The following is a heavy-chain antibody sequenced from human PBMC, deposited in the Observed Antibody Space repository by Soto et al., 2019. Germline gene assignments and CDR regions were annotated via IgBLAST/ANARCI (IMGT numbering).Heavy chain of an antibody. CDR2: IYSGGST. V-gene: IGHV3-53*01. D-gene: IGHD1-26*01. CDR1: GFTASSNY. J-gene: IGHJ3*02. CDR3: ARGEVLQQNPYAFDI. Sequence: HPGGSLRLSCAASGFTASSNYMSWVRQAPGKGLEWVSVIYSGGSTYYADSVKGRFTISRDNSKNTLYLQMNSLRAEDTAVYYCARGEVLQQNPYAFDIWGQGTMVTVSS.